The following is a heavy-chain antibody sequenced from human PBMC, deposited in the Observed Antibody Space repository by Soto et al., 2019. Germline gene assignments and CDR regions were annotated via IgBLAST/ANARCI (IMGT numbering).Heavy chain of an antibody. J-gene: IGHJ3*02. V-gene: IGHV3-33*01. Sequence: PGGSLRLSCAVSGFPFSFYGFHWDRQSPGKGLEWLGVIVSDGSAIYHADSLEGRFFISRDNSKDILYLQMNSLRVEDTAVYYCARDDAFDNENGFDMWGQGTMVTVSS. D-gene: IGHD3-3*02. CDR1: GFPFSFYG. CDR3: ARDDAFDNENGFDM. CDR2: IVSDGSAI.